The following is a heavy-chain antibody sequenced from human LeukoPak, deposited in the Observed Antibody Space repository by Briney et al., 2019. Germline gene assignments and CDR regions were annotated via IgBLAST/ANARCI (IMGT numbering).Heavy chain of an antibody. J-gene: IGHJ4*02. CDR1: GFNFDEYA. D-gene: IGHD2-2*02. Sequence: PGGSLRLSCAASGFNFDEYAMHWIRQAPGKGPEWVSRISWDGDITNYADSVKGRFTVSRDNKENSLFLQMNSLRGDDTALYYCTKGRYRTNSYELDDWGQGTRLIVSS. CDR2: ISWDGDIT. V-gene: IGHV3-43D*04. CDR3: TKGRYRTNSYELDD.